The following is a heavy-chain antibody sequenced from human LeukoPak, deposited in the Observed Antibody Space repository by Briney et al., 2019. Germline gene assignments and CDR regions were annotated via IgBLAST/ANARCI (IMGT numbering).Heavy chain of an antibody. V-gene: IGHV1-69*01. CDR2: IIPIFGTA. D-gene: IGHD3-10*01. Sequence: EASVKVSCKASGGTFSSYAISWVRQAPGQGLEWMGGIIPIFGTANYAQKFQGRVTITADESTSAAYMELSSLRSEDTAVYYRARISGSSRGFDPWGQGTLVTVSS. CDR1: GGTFSSYA. J-gene: IGHJ5*02. CDR3: ARISGSSRGFDP.